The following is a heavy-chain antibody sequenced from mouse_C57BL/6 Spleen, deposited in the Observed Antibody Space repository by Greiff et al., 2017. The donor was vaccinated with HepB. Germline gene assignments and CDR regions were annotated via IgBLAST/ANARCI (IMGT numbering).Heavy chain of an antibody. Sequence: DVMLVESGGGLVQPGGSLSLSCAASGFTFTDYYMSWVRQPPGKALEWLGFIRNKANGYTTEYSATVKGRFTISRVNSQSILYLKMNALRAEDSATYYNTMADPGAWFAYWGQGTLVTVSA. J-gene: IGHJ3*01. CDR2: IRNKANGYTT. CDR3: TMADPGAWFAY. CDR1: GFTFTDYY. V-gene: IGHV7-3*01.